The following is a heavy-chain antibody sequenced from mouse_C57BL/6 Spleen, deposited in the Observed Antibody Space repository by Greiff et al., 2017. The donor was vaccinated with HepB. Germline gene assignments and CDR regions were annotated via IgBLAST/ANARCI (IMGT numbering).Heavy chain of an antibody. CDR3: TSYYSNYGVFMDY. D-gene: IGHD2-5*01. CDR2: IDPEDGDT. CDR1: GFNIKDYY. Sequence: VQLKQSGAELVRPGASVKLSCTASGFNIKDYYMHWVKQRPEQGLEWIGRIDPEDGDTEYAPKFQGKATMTADTSSNTAYLQLSSLTSEDTVVYYCTSYYSNYGVFMDYWGQGTSVTVSS. V-gene: IGHV14-1*01. J-gene: IGHJ4*01.